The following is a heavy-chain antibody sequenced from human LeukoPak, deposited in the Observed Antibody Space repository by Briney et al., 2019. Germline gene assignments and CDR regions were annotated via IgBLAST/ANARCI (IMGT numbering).Heavy chain of an antibody. D-gene: IGHD3-3*01. J-gene: IGHJ5*02. CDR1: GFTFSSYS. CDR3: ARDAITIFGVAPNLSNWFDP. Sequence: GGSLRLSCAASGFTFSSYSMNWVRQAPGKGLEWVSSISSSSSYIYYADSVKGRFTISRDNAKNSLYLQMNSLRAEDTAVYYCARDAITIFGVAPNLSNWFDPRGQGTLVTVSS. V-gene: IGHV3-21*01. CDR2: ISSSSSYI.